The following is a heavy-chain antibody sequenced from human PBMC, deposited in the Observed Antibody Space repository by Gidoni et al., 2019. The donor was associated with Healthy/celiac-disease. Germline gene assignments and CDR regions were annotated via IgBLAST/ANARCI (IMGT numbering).Heavy chain of an antibody. J-gene: IGHJ4*02. CDR3: ARGPRLTIFGVVLMVSYFDY. V-gene: IGHV1-2*02. CDR1: GYTFTGSY. D-gene: IGHD3-3*01. Sequence: QVQLVQSGAEVKTPGASVQVSCKASGYTFTGSYMHWGRQAPGQGLEWMGWCNPNSGRTKYAQKFQGRVTMTRETSVSTAYMELSRLRSDDTAVYYCARGPRLTIFGVVLMVSYFDYWGQGTLVTVSS. CDR2: CNPNSGRT.